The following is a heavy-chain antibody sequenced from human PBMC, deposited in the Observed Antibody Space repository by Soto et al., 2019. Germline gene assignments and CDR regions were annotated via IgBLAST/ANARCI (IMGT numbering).Heavy chain of an antibody. CDR1: GFTFGDYA. D-gene: IGHD3-16*01. J-gene: IGHJ4*02. V-gene: IGHV3-49*04. CDR2: IRRNAYGGTT. Sequence: QAGGSLRLSCTTSGFTFGDYAQSWVHQAPGKGLEWVGFIRRNAYGGTTDYAASVKGRFTISRDDSKSIAYLQMNSLRTEDTALYYCTRASSLDFDFWGQGTLVTVSS. CDR3: TRASSLDFDF.